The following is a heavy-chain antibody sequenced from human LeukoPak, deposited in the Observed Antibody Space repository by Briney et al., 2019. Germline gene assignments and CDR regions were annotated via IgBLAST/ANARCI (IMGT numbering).Heavy chain of an antibody. CDR1: GFTFSSYG. J-gene: IGHJ3*02. CDR3: ARDGDDYGDPHAFDI. CDR2: IWYDGSNK. Sequence: GGSLRLSCAASGFTFSSYGMHWVRQAPGKGLEWVAVIWYDGSNKYYADSVKGRFTISRDNSKNTLYLQMNSLRAEDTALYHCARDGDDYGDPHAFDIWGQGTMVTVSS. D-gene: IGHD4-17*01. V-gene: IGHV3-33*01.